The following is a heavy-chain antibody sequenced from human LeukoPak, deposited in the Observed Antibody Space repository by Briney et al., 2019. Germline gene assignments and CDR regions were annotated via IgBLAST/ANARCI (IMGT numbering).Heavy chain of an antibody. Sequence: GGSLRLSCAASGFTFSNAWMNWVRQAPGKGPERVGRIKSKTDGGTTDYAAPVKGRFTISRDDSKNTLYLQMNSLKTEDTAVYYCARGSSRYRYYGMDVWGQGTTVTVSS. CDR2: IKSKTDGGTT. CDR3: ARGSSRYRYYGMDV. J-gene: IGHJ6*02. V-gene: IGHV3-15*07. CDR1: GFTFSNAW. D-gene: IGHD1-14*01.